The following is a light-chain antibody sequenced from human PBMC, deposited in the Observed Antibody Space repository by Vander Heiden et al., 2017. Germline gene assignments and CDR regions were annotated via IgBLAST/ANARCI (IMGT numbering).Light chain of an antibody. CDR2: KAS. J-gene: IGKJ1*01. Sequence: DIQMTQSPSTLSPSVGDRVTITCRASQSISSWLAWYQQKPGKAPKLLIYKASSLEAGVPSRFSGSGSGTEFTHTISSLQPDDFATYYCQQYSSYWTFGQGTKVQIK. CDR1: QSISSW. CDR3: QQYSSYWT. V-gene: IGKV1-5*03.